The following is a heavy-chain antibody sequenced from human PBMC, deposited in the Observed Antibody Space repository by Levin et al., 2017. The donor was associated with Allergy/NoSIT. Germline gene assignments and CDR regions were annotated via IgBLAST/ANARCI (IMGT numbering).Heavy chain of an antibody. CDR3: ASGVVAANNWFDP. J-gene: IGHJ5*02. D-gene: IGHD2-15*01. V-gene: IGHV4-39*01. CDR1: GGSISSNNYY. Sequence: PSETLSLTCTVSGGSISSNNYYWGWIRQPPGKGLEWIGSIYYSGSTYYNPSLKSRVTMSVDTSKNQFSLKLSSVTAADTAVYYCASGVVAANNWFDPWGQGTLVTVSS. CDR2: IYYSGST.